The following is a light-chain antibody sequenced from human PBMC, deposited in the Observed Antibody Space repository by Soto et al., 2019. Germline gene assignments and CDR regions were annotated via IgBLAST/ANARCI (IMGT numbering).Light chain of an antibody. J-gene: IGKJ1*01. CDR1: QTISSW. CDR3: QHYYSYSEA. CDR2: KAS. Sequence: DIQMTQSPSTLSGSVGDRVTITCRASQTISSWLAWYQQKPGKAPKLLIYKASTLKSGVPSRFSGSGSGTEFTLTISSLQPGDFATYYWQHYYSYSEAFGQGTKVELK. V-gene: IGKV1-5*03.